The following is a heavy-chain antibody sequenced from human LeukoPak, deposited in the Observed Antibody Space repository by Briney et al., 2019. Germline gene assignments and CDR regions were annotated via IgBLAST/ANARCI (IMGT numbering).Heavy chain of an antibody. D-gene: IGHD3-22*01. CDR2: IYYSGST. Sequence: TSETLSLTCTVSGGSISSYYWSWIRQPPGKGLEWIGYIYYSGSTNYNPSLKSRVTISVDTSKNQFSLKLSSVTAADTAVYYCARGRSYYDSSGYLYWGQGTLVTVSS. CDR1: GGSISSYY. V-gene: IGHV4-59*12. CDR3: ARGRSYYDSSGYLY. J-gene: IGHJ4*02.